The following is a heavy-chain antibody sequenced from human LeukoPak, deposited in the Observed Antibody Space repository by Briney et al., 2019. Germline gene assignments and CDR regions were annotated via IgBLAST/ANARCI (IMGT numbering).Heavy chain of an antibody. J-gene: IGHJ4*02. Sequence: SETLSLTCAVYGGSFSGYYWSWIRQPPGKGLEWIGYIYYSGSTNYNPSLKSRVTISVDTSKNQFSLKLSSVTAADTAVYYCARVSHYGSGSYDYWGQGTLVTVSS. CDR1: GGSFSGYY. D-gene: IGHD3-10*01. CDR2: IYYSGST. CDR3: ARVSHYGSGSYDY. V-gene: IGHV4-59*01.